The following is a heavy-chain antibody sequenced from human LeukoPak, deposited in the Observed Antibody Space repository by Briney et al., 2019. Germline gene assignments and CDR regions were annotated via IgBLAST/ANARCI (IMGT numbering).Heavy chain of an antibody. D-gene: IGHD3-22*01. V-gene: IGHV4-39*07. J-gene: IGHJ3*02. CDR2: IFHSGST. Sequence: SETLSLTCTVSGGSISSRSYSWGWIRQPPGKGLEWIGSIFHSGSTYYNSSLKSRVTISVDTSKNQFSLKLSSVTAADTAVYYCARANYYDNSGYSRGAFDIWGQGTVVTVSS. CDR1: GGSISSRSYS. CDR3: ARANYYDNSGYSRGAFDI.